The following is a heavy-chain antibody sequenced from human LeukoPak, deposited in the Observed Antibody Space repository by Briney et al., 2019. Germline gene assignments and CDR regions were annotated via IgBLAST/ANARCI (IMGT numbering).Heavy chain of an antibody. D-gene: IGHD1-26*01. J-gene: IGHJ4*02. Sequence: GGSLRLSCAASGFTFSSYSMYWVRQAPGKGLEWVSYISSSSSTIYYADSVKGRFTISRDNAKNSLYLQMNSLRAEDTAVYYCARDKEQWELLDFDYWGQGTLVTVSS. CDR3: ARDKEQWELLDFDY. V-gene: IGHV3-48*04. CDR2: ISSSSSTI. CDR1: GFTFSSYS.